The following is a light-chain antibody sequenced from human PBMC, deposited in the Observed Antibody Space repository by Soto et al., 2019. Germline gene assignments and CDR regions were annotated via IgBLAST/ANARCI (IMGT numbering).Light chain of an antibody. CDR1: KLGDKY. CDR3: QAWDSSTSV. V-gene: IGLV3-1*01. J-gene: IGLJ2*01. Sequence: SYELTQPPSVSVSPGXTASITCSGDKLGDKYACWYQQKPGQPPVLVIYQDSKRPSGIPERFSGSNSGNTATLTISGTQAMDEADYYCQAWDSSTSVFGGGTQLTVL. CDR2: QDS.